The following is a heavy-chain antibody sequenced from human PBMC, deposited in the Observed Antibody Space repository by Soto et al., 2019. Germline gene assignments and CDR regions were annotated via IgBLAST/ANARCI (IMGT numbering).Heavy chain of an antibody. CDR3: AKAPNNYSGTGV. J-gene: IGHJ6*04. Sequence: RLSCAASGFTFSSYAMSWVRQAPGKGREWVSAISGSGGSTYYADSVNGRFTISIDNSKNTLYLQMNSLSAEDTAVYYCAKAPNNYSGTGVWGNWTTGTVSS. CDR2: ISGSGGST. CDR1: GFTFSSYA. V-gene: IGHV3-23*01.